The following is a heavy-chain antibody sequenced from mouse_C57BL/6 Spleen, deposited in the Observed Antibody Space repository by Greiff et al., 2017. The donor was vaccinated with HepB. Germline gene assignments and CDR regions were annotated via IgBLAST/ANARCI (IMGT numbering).Heavy chain of an antibody. Sequence: QVHVKQSGAELAKPGASVKLSCKASGYTFTSYWMHWVKQRPGQGLEWIGYINPSSGYTKYNQKFKDKATLTADKSSSAAYMQLSSLTYEDSAVYYCARETAQATGAMDYWGQGTSVTVSS. D-gene: IGHD3-2*02. J-gene: IGHJ4*01. V-gene: IGHV1-7*01. CDR1: GYTFTSYW. CDR3: ARETAQATGAMDY. CDR2: INPSSGYT.